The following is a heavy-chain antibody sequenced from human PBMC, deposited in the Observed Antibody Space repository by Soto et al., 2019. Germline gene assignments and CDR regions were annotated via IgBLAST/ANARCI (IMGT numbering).Heavy chain of an antibody. J-gene: IGHJ4*02. CDR1: GGSISSGGYS. CDR2: IYHSGST. Sequence: QLQLQESGSGLVKPSQTLSLTCAVSGGSISSGGYSWSWIRQPPGKVLEWIGYIYHSGSTYYNPSLESRVTIAVDRSKNQFSLKLSSVTAADTAVYYCARVGYSGYEDYWGQGTLVTVSS. V-gene: IGHV4-30-2*01. CDR3: ARVGYSGYEDY. D-gene: IGHD5-12*01.